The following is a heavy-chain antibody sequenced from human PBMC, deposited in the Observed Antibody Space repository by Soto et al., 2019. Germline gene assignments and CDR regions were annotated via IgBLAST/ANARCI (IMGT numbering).Heavy chain of an antibody. V-gene: IGHV3-48*03. D-gene: IGHD2-2*01. CDR3: VRSVPDSWYYFDF. Sequence: GGSLRLSCAASGFSLSIYEMNWVRQAPGKGLEWLAYVSTSGSLKNYADSVKGRFTISRDNTKNAVYLQMNSLRAEDKAVYYCVRSVPDSWYYFDFCGQGTLVTVSS. CDR1: GFSLSIYE. J-gene: IGHJ4*02. CDR2: VSTSGSLK.